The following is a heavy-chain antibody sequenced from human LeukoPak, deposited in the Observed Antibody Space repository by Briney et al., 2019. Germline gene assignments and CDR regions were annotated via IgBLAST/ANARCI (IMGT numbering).Heavy chain of an antibody. CDR2: IYHSGST. CDR1: GYSISSGYY. CDR3: ATTIFGVVNDWFDP. Sequence: SETLSLTCAVSGYSISSGYYWGWIRQPPGKGLEWIGSIYHSGSTYYNPSLKSRVTISVDTSKNQFSLKLSSVTAADTAVYYCATTIFGVVNDWFDPWGQGTWSPSPQ. D-gene: IGHD3-3*01. V-gene: IGHV4-38-2*01. J-gene: IGHJ5*02.